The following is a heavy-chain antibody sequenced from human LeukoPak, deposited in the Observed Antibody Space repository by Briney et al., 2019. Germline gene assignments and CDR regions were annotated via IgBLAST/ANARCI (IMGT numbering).Heavy chain of an antibody. J-gene: IGHJ4*02. CDR2: IYYSGST. CDR1: GGSISSGDYY. CDR3: ARLGGYDSLTVDY. D-gene: IGHD3-9*01. Sequence: SQTLSLTCTVSGGSISSGDYYWSWIRQPPGKGLEWIGYIYYSGSTYYNPSLKSRVTISVDTSKNQFSLKLSSVTAADTAVYYCARLGGYDSLTVDYWGQGTLVTVSS. V-gene: IGHV4-30-4*08.